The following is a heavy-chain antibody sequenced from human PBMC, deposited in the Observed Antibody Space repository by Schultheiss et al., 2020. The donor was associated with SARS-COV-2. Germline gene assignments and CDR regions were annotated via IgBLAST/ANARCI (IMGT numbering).Heavy chain of an antibody. V-gene: IGHV1-69*10. CDR3: ARVGEMATSYFDY. CDR2: IIPILGIA. Sequence: SVKVSCKASGYSFTDYGISWVRQAPGQGLEWMGGIIPILGIANYAQKFQGRVTITADESTSTVYMELSRLRSEDAAVYYCARVGEMATSYFDYWGQGTLVTVSS. D-gene: IGHD5-24*01. J-gene: IGHJ4*02. CDR1: GYSFTDYG.